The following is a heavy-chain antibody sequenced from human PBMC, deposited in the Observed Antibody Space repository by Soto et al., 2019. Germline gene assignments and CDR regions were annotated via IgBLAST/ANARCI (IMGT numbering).Heavy chain of an antibody. V-gene: IGHV3-30-3*01. CDR3: AREGQLGSGFDY. Sequence: QVQVVESGGGVVQPGRSLRLSCAASGFTFSSYAIHWVRQAPGKGLEWVAVISYDGSNKYYADSVKGRFTISRDNSKNTLYLQMNSLGVEDTAVYYCAREGQLGSGFDYWGQGTLVTVSS. CDR2: ISYDGSNK. D-gene: IGHD6-25*01. J-gene: IGHJ4*02. CDR1: GFTFSSYA.